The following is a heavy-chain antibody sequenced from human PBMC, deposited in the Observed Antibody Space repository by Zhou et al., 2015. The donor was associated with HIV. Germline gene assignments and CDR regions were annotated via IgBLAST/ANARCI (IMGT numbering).Heavy chain of an antibody. CDR3: AVIGGVIADFDY. CDR1: GYTFSGHY. J-gene: IGHJ4*02. D-gene: IGHD3-16*02. CDR2: ISAYNGNT. V-gene: IGHV1-18*01. Sequence: QVQLVQSGADVKPPGASVRVSCKTSGYTFSGHYIHWVRRAPGQGLEWMGWISAYNGNTNYAQKLQGRVTMTTDTSTSTAYMELRSLRSDDTAVYYCAVIGGVIADFDYWGQGTLVTVSS.